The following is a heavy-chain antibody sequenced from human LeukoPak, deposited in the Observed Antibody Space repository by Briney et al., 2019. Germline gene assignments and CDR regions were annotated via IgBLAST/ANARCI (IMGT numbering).Heavy chain of an antibody. CDR1: GFTFGDYG. CDR3: TSREGYGDYFDY. J-gene: IGHJ4*02. Sequence: GGSLRLSCTASGFTFGDYGMSWVRQAPGKGLEWVGFIRSKAYGGTTEYAASVKGRFTISRDDSKSIAYLQMNSLKTEDTAVYYCTSREGYGDYFDYWGQGTLVTVSS. D-gene: IGHD4-17*01. CDR2: IRSKAYGGTT. V-gene: IGHV3-49*04.